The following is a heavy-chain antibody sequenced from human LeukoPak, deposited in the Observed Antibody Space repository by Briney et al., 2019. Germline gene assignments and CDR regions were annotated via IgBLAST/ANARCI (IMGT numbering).Heavy chain of an antibody. CDR1: GYTFTSYD. CDR2: MNPNSGNT. CDR3: ARARRADGYYFDY. J-gene: IGHJ4*02. Sequence: ASVKVSCKASGYTFTSYDTNWVRQATGQGLEWMGWMNPNSGNTGYAQKFQGRVTMTRNTSISTAYMELSSLRSEDTAVYYCARARRADGYYFDYWGQGTLVTVSS. V-gene: IGHV1-8*01.